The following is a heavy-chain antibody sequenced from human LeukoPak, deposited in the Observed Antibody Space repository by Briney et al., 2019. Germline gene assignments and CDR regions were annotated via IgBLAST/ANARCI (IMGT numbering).Heavy chain of an antibody. CDR2: IYYSGST. D-gene: IGHD1-26*01. CDR1: GGSISSSNYY. CDR3: ARGARGSYSY. J-gene: IGHJ4*02. Sequence: PSETLSLTCTVSGGSISSSNYYWGWIRQPPGKGLEWIGYIYYSGSTNYNPSLKSRVTISVDTSKNQFSLKLSSVTAADTAVYYCARGARGSYSYWGQGTLVTVSS. V-gene: IGHV4-61*05.